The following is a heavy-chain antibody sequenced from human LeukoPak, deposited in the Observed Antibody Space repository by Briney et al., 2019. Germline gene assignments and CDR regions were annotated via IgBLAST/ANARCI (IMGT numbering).Heavy chain of an antibody. Sequence: WYDGSNKYYADSVKGRFTISRDNSKNTLYLQMNSLRAEDTAVYYCARDRVYYDILTGYADYWGQGTLVTVSS. D-gene: IGHD3-9*01. CDR2: WYDGSNK. J-gene: IGHJ4*02. CDR3: ARDRVYYDILTGYADY. V-gene: IGHV3-33*01.